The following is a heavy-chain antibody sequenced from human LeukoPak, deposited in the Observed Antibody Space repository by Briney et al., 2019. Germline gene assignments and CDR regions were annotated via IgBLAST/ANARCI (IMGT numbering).Heavy chain of an antibody. V-gene: IGHV1-18*01. CDR1: GYTFTSYG. Sequence: ASVKVSRKASGYTFTSYGISWVRQAPGQGLEWMGWISAYNGNTNYAQKLQGRVTMTTDTSTSTAYMELRSLRSDDTAVYYCARDLRGYSSSWYLPFDYWGQGTLVTVSS. CDR2: ISAYNGNT. J-gene: IGHJ4*02. D-gene: IGHD6-13*01. CDR3: ARDLRGYSSSWYLPFDY.